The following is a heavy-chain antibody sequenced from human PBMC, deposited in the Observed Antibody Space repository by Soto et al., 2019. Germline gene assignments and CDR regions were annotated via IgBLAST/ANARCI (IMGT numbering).Heavy chain of an antibody. CDR2: IKSKIDGGTT. J-gene: IGHJ6*02. V-gene: IGHV3-15*07. Sequence: PGGSLRLACAASGFTFSNAWMNWVRQAPGKGLEWVGRIKSKIDGGTTDYAAPVKGRFTISRDDSKNTLYLQMNSLKTEDTAVYYCTTKWGSGSYYKPPYYYGMDVWGQGTKVTVSS. CDR1: GFTFSNAW. CDR3: TTKWGSGSYYKPPYYYGMDV. D-gene: IGHD3-10*01.